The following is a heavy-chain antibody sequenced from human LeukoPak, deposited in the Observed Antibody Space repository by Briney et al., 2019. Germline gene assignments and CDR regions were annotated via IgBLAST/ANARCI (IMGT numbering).Heavy chain of an antibody. V-gene: IGHV3-66*01. D-gene: IGHD3-10*01. CDR2: IHSGGTT. J-gene: IGHJ4*02. CDR1: GFTVSSNY. Sequence: PGGSLRLSCAASGFTVSSNYMAWVHQAPGKGLDWVSLIHSGGTTYYADSVECRFTISRDNFRNTLYLQMNSLRTEDTAVYYCARLRWIGDLSDNWGQGTLVTVSS. CDR3: ARLRWIGDLSDN.